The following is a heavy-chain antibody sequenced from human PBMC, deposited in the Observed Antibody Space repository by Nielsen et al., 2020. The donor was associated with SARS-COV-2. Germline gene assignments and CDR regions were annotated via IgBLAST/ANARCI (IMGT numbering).Heavy chain of an antibody. CDR1: GGTLNGFH. Sequence: GSLRLSCVVFGGTLNGFHWKWIRQTPGKGLEWIGEINGSGSGNYNPSLKSRVTISAGTSNIQFSLKLNSVTAADTAVYYCARRRSSAGFDWLLKTDEDYYYMDVWGKGTTVTVSS. V-gene: IGHV4-34*01. D-gene: IGHD3-9*01. CDR2: INGSGSG. CDR3: ARRRSSAGFDWLLKTDEDYYYMDV. J-gene: IGHJ6*03.